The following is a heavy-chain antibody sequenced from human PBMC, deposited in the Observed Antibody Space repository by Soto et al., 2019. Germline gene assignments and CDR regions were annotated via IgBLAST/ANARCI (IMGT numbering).Heavy chain of an antibody. Sequence: GSLRLSCAASGFTFSSYGMHWVRQAPGKGLEWVAVISYDGSNKYYADSVKGRFTISRDNSKNTLYLQMNSLRAEDTAVYYCAKGHSSWSDWGQGTLVTVSS. CDR1: GFTFSSYG. J-gene: IGHJ4*02. D-gene: IGHD6-13*01. V-gene: IGHV3-30*18. CDR3: AKGHSSWSD. CDR2: ISYDGSNK.